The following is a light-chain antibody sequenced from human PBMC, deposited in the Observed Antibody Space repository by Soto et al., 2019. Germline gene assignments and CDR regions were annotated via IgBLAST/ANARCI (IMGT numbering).Light chain of an antibody. V-gene: IGKV4-1*01. J-gene: IGKJ4*01. CDR3: QNYYSPPLT. CDR2: WAS. Sequence: DIVMTQSPDSLAVSLGERATINCKSSQSVLYSSNNKNYLAWYQQKPGQPPKLLIYWASTRESGVPDRFSGSGSGTDFTLTISSLQAEDVAVYSCQNYYSPPLTFGGGTKVEIK. CDR1: QSVLYSSNNKNY.